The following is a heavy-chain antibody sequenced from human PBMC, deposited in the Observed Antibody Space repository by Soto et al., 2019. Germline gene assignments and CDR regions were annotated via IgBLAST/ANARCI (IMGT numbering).Heavy chain of an antibody. CDR1: GYTFINYG. D-gene: IGHD2-15*01. CDR2: ISVYSGDV. V-gene: IGHV1-18*01. Sequence: ASVKVSCKASGYTFINYGVSWVRQAPGQGLEWVGWISVYSGDVNYAQKVQGRVTMTTDTSTSTAFMELNSLRAEDTAVYYCARDDLVTSHFDNWGQGTLVTVSS. J-gene: IGHJ4*02. CDR3: ARDDLVTSHFDN.